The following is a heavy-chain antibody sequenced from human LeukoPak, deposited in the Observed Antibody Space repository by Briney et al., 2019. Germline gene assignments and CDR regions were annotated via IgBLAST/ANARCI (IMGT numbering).Heavy chain of an antibody. J-gene: IGHJ4*02. V-gene: IGHV3-9*01. CDR2: ISWNSGSI. CDR1: GFTFDDYA. D-gene: IGHD3-22*01. CDR3: AKDGDYDSSGYLGY. Sequence: GRSLRLSCAASGFTFDDYAMHWVRQAPGKGLEWVSGISWNSGSIGYADSVKGRFTISRDNAKNSLYLQMNSLRAEDTALYYCAKDGDYDSSGYLGYWGQGTLVTVSS.